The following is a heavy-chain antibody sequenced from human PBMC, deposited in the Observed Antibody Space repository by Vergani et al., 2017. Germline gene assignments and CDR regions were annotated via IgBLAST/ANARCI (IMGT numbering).Heavy chain of an antibody. V-gene: IGHV3-23*01. J-gene: IGHJ4*02. CDR2: ISGSGGST. Sequence: EVQLLESGGGLVQPGGSLRLSCAASGFTFSSYAMSWVRQAPGKGLEWVSAISGSGGSTYYADSVKGRFTISRDNSKNTLYLQMNSLRAEDTAVYYCATGGYCTNGVCYRKYYFDYWGQGTLVTVSS. D-gene: IGHD2-8*01. CDR1: GFTFSSYA. CDR3: ATGGYCTNGVCYRKYYFDY.